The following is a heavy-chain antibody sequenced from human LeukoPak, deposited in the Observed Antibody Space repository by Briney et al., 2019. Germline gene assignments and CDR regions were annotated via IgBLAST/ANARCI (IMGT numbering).Heavy chain of an antibody. Sequence: KYSETLSFTCSVSGDSISGYYCSWIRQSPGKGLEWIGYIYYSGSTSYNPSLKSRVTMSVDTSENHFSLKLSSVTAADTAVYYCAKEKVSVAASRGNYYYYYYGVDVWGQGTTVTVSS. CDR3: AKEKVSVAASRGNYYYYYYGVDV. V-gene: IGHV4-59*01. J-gene: IGHJ6*02. D-gene: IGHD6-19*01. CDR1: GDSISGYY. CDR2: IYYSGST.